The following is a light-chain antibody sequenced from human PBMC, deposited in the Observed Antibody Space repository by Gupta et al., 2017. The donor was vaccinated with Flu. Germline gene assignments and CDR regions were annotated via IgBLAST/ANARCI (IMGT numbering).Light chain of an antibody. V-gene: IGLV2-14*01. Sequence: ITISCTVTSSDVGGYNYVSWYQQHPGKAPKLMIFEVTNRPSGVSNRFSGSKSGNTASLTISGPQAEDEADYYCSSYTSSNTYVFGSGTKVTVL. J-gene: IGLJ1*01. CDR1: SSDVGGYNY. CDR3: SSYTSSNTYV. CDR2: EVT.